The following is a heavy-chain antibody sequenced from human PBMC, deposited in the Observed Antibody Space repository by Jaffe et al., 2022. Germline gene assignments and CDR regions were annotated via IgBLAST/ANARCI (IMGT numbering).Heavy chain of an antibody. CDR3: AKTYGGYYYNYFDY. D-gene: IGHD3-10*01. CDR1: GFTFSSYS. Sequence: EVQLVESGGGLVKPGGSLRLSCAASGFTFSSYSMNWVRQAPGKGLEWVSSISSSSSYIYYADSVKGRFTISRDNAKNSLYLQMNSLRAEDTAVYYCAKTYGGYYYNYFDYWGQGTLVTVSS. V-gene: IGHV3-21*01. J-gene: IGHJ4*02. CDR2: ISSSSSYI.